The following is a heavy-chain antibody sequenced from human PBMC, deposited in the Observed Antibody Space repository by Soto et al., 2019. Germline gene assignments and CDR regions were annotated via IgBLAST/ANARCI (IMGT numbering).Heavy chain of an antibody. CDR1: GFTFSSYA. V-gene: IGHV3-30-3*01. Sequence: QVQLVESGGGVVQPGRSLRLSCAASGFTFSSYAMHWVRRAPGKGLEWVAVISYDGSNKYYADSVKGRFTISRDNSKNTLYLQMNSLRAEDTAVYYCARDRSWRTTVVTLVDYWGQGTLVTVSS. J-gene: IGHJ4*02. D-gene: IGHD4-17*01. CDR2: ISYDGSNK. CDR3: ARDRSWRTTVVTLVDY.